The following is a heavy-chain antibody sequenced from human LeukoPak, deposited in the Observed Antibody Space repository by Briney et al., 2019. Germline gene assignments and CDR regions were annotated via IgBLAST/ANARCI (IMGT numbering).Heavy chain of an antibody. Sequence: GGSLRLSCAASGFTFSSYGMHWVRQAPGKGLEWVAFIRYDGSNKYYADSVKGRFTISRDNSKNTLYLQMNSLRAEDTAVYYCAKDQWHYYGSGRSDAFDIWGQGTMVTVSS. CDR2: IRYDGSNK. V-gene: IGHV3-30*02. J-gene: IGHJ3*02. CDR3: AKDQWHYYGSGRSDAFDI. D-gene: IGHD3-10*01. CDR1: GFTFSSYG.